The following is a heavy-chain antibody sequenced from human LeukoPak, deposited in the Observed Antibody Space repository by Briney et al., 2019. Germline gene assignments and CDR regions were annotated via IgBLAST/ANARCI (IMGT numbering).Heavy chain of an antibody. CDR1: GFTFNNYY. CDR2: ISSSSSYI. Sequence: GGSLRLSCAASGFTFNNYYMSWVRQAQGEGLERVSSISSSSSYIYYADSVKGRFTISRDNAKNSLYLQMNSLRAEDTAVYYCAWLPFDYYYGMDVWGQGTTVTVSS. D-gene: IGHD5-18*01. V-gene: IGHV3-21*01. CDR3: AWLPFDYYYGMDV. J-gene: IGHJ6*02.